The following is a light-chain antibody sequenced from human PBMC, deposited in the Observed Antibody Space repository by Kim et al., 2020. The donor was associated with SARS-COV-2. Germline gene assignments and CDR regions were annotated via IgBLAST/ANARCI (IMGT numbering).Light chain of an antibody. Sequence: SYELTQPPSVSVSPGQTASISCFGDKLGDKYVCWYQQKPGLSPVLVISQDTKRPSGIPERFSGSNSGNAATLTISGTQPMDEADYYCQTWDNRNYVFGTG. CDR3: QTWDNRNYV. V-gene: IGLV3-1*01. CDR2: QDT. J-gene: IGLJ1*01. CDR1: KLGDKY.